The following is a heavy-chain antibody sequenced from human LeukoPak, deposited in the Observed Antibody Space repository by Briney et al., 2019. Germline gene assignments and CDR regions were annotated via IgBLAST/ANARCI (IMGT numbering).Heavy chain of an antibody. D-gene: IGHD2-15*01. CDR3: ARPSRLAATVPLMAFDY. CDR1: GYSFNSHW. J-gene: IGHJ4*02. V-gene: IGHV5-51*01. Sequence: GESLKISCKGSGYSFNSHWNGWGRQMPGKGLEWMGILYPGDSDTRYSPSFQGQVTISADKSISTAYLQWSSLKASDTAMYYCARPSRLAATVPLMAFDYWGQGTLVTVSS. CDR2: LYPGDSDT.